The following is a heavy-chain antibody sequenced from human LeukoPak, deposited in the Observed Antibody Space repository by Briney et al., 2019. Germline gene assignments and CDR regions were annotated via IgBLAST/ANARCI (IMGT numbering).Heavy chain of an antibody. CDR1: GFTFSSYA. CDR2: IPGSGDST. CDR3: AKRSGVSYGYFDY. Sequence: GGSLRLSCAASGFTFSSYAMSWVHQAPGKGLEWVSAIPGSGDSTNYADSVKGRFTISRDNSKNTLYLQMNSLRAEDTAVYYCAKRSGVSYGYFDYWGQGTLVTVSS. V-gene: IGHV3-23*01. J-gene: IGHJ4*02. D-gene: IGHD1-26*01.